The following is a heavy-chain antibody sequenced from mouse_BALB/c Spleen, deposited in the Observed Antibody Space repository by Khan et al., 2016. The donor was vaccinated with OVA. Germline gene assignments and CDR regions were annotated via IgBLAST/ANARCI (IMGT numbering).Heavy chain of an antibody. Sequence: QVQLQQSGAELVKPGASVKLSCKTSGYTFTSYWIQWVKQRPGQGLGWIGQIFPGTGTTYYNENFKGKATLTVDTSSNTAYMQFSSLTSEDSAVYFCARGYFGNYECAYWGQVTLVTVSP. J-gene: IGHJ3*01. V-gene: IGHV1S132*01. CDR1: GYTFTSYW. CDR3: ARGYFGNYECAY. CDR2: IFPGTGTT. D-gene: IGHD2-1*01.